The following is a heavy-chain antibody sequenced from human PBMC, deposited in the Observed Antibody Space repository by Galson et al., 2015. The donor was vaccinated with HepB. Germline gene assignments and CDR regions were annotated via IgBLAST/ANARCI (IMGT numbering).Heavy chain of an antibody. CDR1: GFTFSSYA. J-gene: IGHJ4*02. Sequence: SLRLSCAASGFTFSSYAMHWVRQAPGKGLEWVAVISYDGSNKYYADSVKGRFTISRDNSKNTLYLQMNSLRAEDTAVYYCARFPPLWGSGSYGSRQRISEDYFDYWGQGTLVTVSS. CDR2: ISYDGSNK. CDR3: ARFPPLWGSGSYGSRQRISEDYFDY. V-gene: IGHV3-30*04. D-gene: IGHD3-10*01.